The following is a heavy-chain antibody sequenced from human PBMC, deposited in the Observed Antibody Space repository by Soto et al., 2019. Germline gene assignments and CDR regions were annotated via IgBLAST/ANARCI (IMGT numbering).Heavy chain of an antibody. D-gene: IGHD1-26*01. CDR3: ATPVGANAFDM. CDR2: IVVASGDT. J-gene: IGHJ3*02. CDR1: GFTFSTSA. Sequence: GASVKVSCKDSGFTFSTSALRWVRQARGQRPEWIGWIVVASGDTNYAQKFQERVTITRDISTSTAYMELSSLRSDDSALYYCATPVGANAFDMWGQGTLVTVSS. V-gene: IGHV1-58*01.